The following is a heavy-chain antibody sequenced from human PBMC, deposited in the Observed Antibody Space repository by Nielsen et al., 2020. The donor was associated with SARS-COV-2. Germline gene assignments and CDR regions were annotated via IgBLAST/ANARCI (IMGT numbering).Heavy chain of an antibody. CDR2: IDAAGYT. CDR3: ARGLGGLYDFWSGYVFDAFDI. Sequence: GESLKISCAASGFTFSNYDIHWVRQPTGKGLEWVSSIDAAGYTYYAGSVQGRFTISRENAKNSVYLQMNSLRAGDTAVYYCARGLGGLYDFWSGYVFDAFDIWGQGTTVTVSS. J-gene: IGHJ3*02. CDR1: GFTFSNYD. D-gene: IGHD3-3*01. V-gene: IGHV3-13*04.